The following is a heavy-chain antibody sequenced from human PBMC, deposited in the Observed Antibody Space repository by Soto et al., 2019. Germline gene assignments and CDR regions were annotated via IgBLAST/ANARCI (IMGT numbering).Heavy chain of an antibody. CDR3: ARRRIAVADRYYYYGMDV. V-gene: IGHV5-10-1*01. Sequence: PGESLKISCKGSGYSFTSYWISWVRQMPGKGLEWMGRIDPSDSYTNYSPSFQGHVTISADKSISTAYLQWSSLKASDTAMYYCARRRIAVADRYYYYGMDVWGQGTTVTVSS. J-gene: IGHJ6*02. CDR1: GYSFTSYW. CDR2: IDPSDSYT. D-gene: IGHD6-19*01.